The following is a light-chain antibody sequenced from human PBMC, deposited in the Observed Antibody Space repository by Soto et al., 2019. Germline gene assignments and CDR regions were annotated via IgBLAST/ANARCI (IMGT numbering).Light chain of an antibody. V-gene: IGKV3-11*01. J-gene: IGKJ2*01. CDR3: QHRGEWPRT. CDR2: GAS. Sequence: EIVLTQSPATLSLSPGERDTVSCRASQSVSNYLAWYQQKPGQAPRLLIYGASNRATGIPARFTGSGSGTDFTLTISSLETEDFAIYYCQHRGEWPRTFGQGTKLEI. CDR1: QSVSNY.